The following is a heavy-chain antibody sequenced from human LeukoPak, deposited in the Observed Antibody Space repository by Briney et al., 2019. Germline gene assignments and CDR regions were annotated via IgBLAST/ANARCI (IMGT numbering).Heavy chain of an antibody. CDR3: AREGIRGYDSSGSYLWDPPYYFDY. J-gene: IGHJ4*02. CDR2: ISSSSSTI. V-gene: IGHV3-48*01. Sequence: GSLRLSCAASGFTFSTYSMNWVRQAPGKGLEWVSYISSSSSTIYSDSVKGRFTISRDNAKNSLYLQMNSLRAEDTAVYYCAREGIRGYDSSGSYLWDPPYYFDYWGQGTLVTVSS. CDR1: GFTFSTYS. D-gene: IGHD3-22*01.